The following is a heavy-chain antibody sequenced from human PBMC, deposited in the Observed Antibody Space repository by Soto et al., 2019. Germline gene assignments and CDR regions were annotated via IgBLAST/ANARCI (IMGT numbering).Heavy chain of an antibody. CDR3: ARAPLGPRLHIVAVTLYNWFDP. V-gene: IGHV4-34*01. CDR1: GGSFAGYY. Sequence: PSETLSLTCAVYGGSFAGYYWTWIRKPPGKGLEWVGEINHSGTTNYNPSLKSRVTISADPSENQFSLKMTSLSAADTAVYYCARAPLGPRLHIVAVTLYNWFDPWGQGTLVTVSS. D-gene: IGHD2-21*01. J-gene: IGHJ5*02. CDR2: INHSGTT.